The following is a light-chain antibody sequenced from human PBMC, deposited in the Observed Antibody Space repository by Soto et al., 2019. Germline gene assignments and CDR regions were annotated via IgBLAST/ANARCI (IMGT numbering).Light chain of an antibody. V-gene: IGKV3-15*01. CDR3: QQCNNWPYRA. J-gene: IGKJ1*01. CDR1: QSVSSN. CDR2: GAS. Sequence: EIVMTQSPATLSVSPGERATLSCRASQSVSSNLAWYQQKPGQAPRLLIYGASTRATGIPARFSGSGSGTEFTLTISSLQSEDFAVYYCQQCNNWPYRAFGQGTKVEIK.